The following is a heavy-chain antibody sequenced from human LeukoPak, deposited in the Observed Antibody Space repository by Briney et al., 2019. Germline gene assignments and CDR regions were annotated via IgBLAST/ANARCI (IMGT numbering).Heavy chain of an antibody. CDR1: GFTFSSYG. CDR2: IWYDGSNK. CDR3: ARATAMVPKHYFDY. Sequence: SGGSLRLSCAASGFTFSSYGMHWVRQAPGKGLEWVAVIWYDGSNKYYADSVKGRFTISRDNSKNTLYLQMNSLRAEDTAVYYCARATAMVPKHYFDYWGQGTLVTVSS. J-gene: IGHJ4*02. D-gene: IGHD5-18*01. V-gene: IGHV3-33*01.